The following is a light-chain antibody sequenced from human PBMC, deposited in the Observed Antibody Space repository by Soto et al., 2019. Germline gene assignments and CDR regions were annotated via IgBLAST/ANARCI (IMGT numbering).Light chain of an antibody. J-gene: IGKJ4*01. V-gene: IGKV1-33*01. CDR1: QDISNY. Sequence: DIHMTQSPSSLSASVGDRVTITCQASQDISNYLNWYQQKPGKAPKLLIYDASNLETVVPSRFSGIGSWTDVTFTISSLQPEDIATYYCQQYDNLQLTFGGVTKVDIK. CDR3: QQYDNLQLT. CDR2: DAS.